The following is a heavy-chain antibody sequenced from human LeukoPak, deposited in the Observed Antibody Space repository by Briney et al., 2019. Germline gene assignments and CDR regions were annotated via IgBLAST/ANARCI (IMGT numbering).Heavy chain of an antibody. D-gene: IGHD3/OR15-3a*01. CDR2: ISYDGNNK. J-gene: IGHJ6*03. Sequence: RGSLRLSCVASGFTFSRNVLHWVRQAPGKGLERVATISYDGNNKFHADSVKGRFTISRDNSRNTVYLQMDSLRPEDTAVYHCAKGGIPTGPYYYFYYMDVWGNGTTVTASS. V-gene: IGHV3-30*01. CDR1: GFTFSRNV. CDR3: AKGGIPTGPYYYFYYMDV.